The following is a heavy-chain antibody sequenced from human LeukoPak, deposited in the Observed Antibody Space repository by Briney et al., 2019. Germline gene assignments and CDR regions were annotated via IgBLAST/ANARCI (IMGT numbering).Heavy chain of an antibody. D-gene: IGHD3-10*01. CDR2: ISGSGGST. V-gene: IGHV3-23*01. CDR1: GFTFSSYG. CDR3: AKGDYYGSGSYYYFDY. Sequence: PGGSLRLSCAASGFTFSSYGMRWVRQAPGKGLEWVSAISGSGGSTYYADSVKGRFTISRDNSKNTLYLQMNSLRAEDTAVYYCAKGDYYGSGSYYYFDYWGQGTLVTVSS. J-gene: IGHJ4*02.